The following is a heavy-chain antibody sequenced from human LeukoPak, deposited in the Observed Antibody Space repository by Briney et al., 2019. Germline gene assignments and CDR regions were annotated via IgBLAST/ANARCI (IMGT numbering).Heavy chain of an antibody. V-gene: IGHV4-39*01. CDR2: IYCGGST. CDR3: AGLFGGDTKSYDY. Sequence: PQTLFLTCSLYSGSTSSTSYYWGWIRQPPVKGLEWFGIIYCGGSTYYNPTLKGRVTMSVHTSKNQFSLNLSSLTSADTAVYYCAGLFGGDTKSYDYWGQGALVTVSS. CDR1: SGSTSSTSYY. D-gene: IGHD1-26*01. J-gene: IGHJ4*02.